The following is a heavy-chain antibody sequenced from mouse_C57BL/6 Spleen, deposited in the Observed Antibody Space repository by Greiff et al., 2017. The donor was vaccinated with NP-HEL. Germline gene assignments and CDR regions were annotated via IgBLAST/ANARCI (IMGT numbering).Heavy chain of an antibody. J-gene: IGHJ1*03. Sequence: VQLKESGPGLVKPSQSLSLTCSVTGYSITSGYYWNWIRQFPGNKLEWMGYISYDGSNNYNPSLKNRISITRDTSKNQFFLKLNSVTTEDTATYYCATIYYYGSTWYFDVWGTGTTVTVSS. CDR1: GYSITSGYY. V-gene: IGHV3-6*01. CDR3: ATIYYYGSTWYFDV. CDR2: ISYDGSN. D-gene: IGHD1-1*01.